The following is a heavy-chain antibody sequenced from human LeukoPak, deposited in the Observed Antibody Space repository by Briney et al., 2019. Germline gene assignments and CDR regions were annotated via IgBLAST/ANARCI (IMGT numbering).Heavy chain of an antibody. CDR1: GFTFSSYG. V-gene: IGHV3-33*01. J-gene: IGHJ5*02. CDR3: AREYSAGWFDP. CDR2: IWYDGSNK. Sequence: PGRSLRLSCAASGFTFSSYGMHWVRQAPGKGLEWVAVIWYDGSNKFYADSVKGRFTITRDNSKNPLYLQMNSLRAEDTAVYYCAREYSAGWFDPWGQGTLVTVSS. D-gene: IGHD6-13*01.